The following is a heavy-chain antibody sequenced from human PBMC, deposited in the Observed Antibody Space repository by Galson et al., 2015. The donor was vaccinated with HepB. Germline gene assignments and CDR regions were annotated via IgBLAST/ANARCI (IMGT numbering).Heavy chain of an antibody. D-gene: IGHD1-20*01. V-gene: IGHV3-33*01. CDR1: GFTFSNYG. Sequence: SLRLSCAASGFTFSNYGMHWVRQAPGKGLEWLTLIWYLGRNEEYIDSVKGRFTISRDNSKNTLYLQMGSLRAEDTAVYYCARRGDVTGISPNSFDIWGRGTMVTVSS. CDR3: ARRGDVTGISPNSFDI. J-gene: IGHJ3*02. CDR2: IWYLGRNE.